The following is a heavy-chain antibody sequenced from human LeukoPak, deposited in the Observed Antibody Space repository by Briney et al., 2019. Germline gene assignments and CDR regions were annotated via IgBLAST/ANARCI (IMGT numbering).Heavy chain of an antibody. D-gene: IGHD3-10*01. CDR1: GYTFISYY. Sequence: GPVKVSCKASGYTFISYYIHWVRQAPGQGLEWMGIINPSGGRTSYAQKFQGRVIMTRDTSTSTVYMELYSLRSEDTAVYRCARGGRDYASVNYNYWGQGTLVTVSS. CDR2: INPSGGRT. J-gene: IGHJ4*02. CDR3: ARGGRDYASVNYNY. V-gene: IGHV1-46*01.